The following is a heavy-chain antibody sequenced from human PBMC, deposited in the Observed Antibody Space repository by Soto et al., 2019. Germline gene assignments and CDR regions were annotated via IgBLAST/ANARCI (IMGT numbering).Heavy chain of an antibody. Sequence: GGSLRLSCTTSGFTFAEYGLSWFRQAPGKGLEWVCFIRSNIYGGTTEYAASVQGRFTISRDDSKSIDYLQMDSLETEDTAVYYCTRDPYITSSGYYMDVWGKGTTVTVSS. J-gene: IGHJ6*03. CDR1: GFTFAEYG. D-gene: IGHD6-6*01. CDR3: TRDPYITSSGYYMDV. V-gene: IGHV3-49*03. CDR2: IRSNIYGGTT.